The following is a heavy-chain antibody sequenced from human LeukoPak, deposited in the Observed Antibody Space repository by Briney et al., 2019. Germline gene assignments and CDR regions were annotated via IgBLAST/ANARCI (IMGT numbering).Heavy chain of an antibody. J-gene: IGHJ6*03. V-gene: IGHV4-34*01. CDR3: ARLPGSSTSPKGYYYYYMDV. D-gene: IGHD2-2*01. CDR2: INHSGST. Sequence: PSETLSLTCAVYGGSFSGYYWSWIRQPPGKGLEWIGEINHSGSTNYNPTLKSRVTISVDTSKNQFSLKLSSVTAADTAVYYCARLPGSSTSPKGYYYYYMDVWGKGTTVTVSS. CDR1: GGSFSGYY.